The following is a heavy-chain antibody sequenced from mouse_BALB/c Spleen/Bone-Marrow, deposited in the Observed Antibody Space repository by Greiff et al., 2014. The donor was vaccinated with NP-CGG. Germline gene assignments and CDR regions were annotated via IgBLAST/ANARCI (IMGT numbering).Heavy chain of an antibody. CDR1: GFTFSDNY. CDR2: ISDGGSNS. D-gene: IGHD2-14*01. J-gene: IGHJ4*01. V-gene: IGHV5-4*02. Sequence: DVKLVESGAGFVKPGGSLKLSCAASGFTFSDNYMHWIRQTPEKRLEWVATISDGGSNSYYPHRVKGRSTISGDNANNNLYLQMSSLKSEDTAVFYCVRSAERYDAMDYWGQGTSVTVSS. CDR3: VRSAERYDAMDY.